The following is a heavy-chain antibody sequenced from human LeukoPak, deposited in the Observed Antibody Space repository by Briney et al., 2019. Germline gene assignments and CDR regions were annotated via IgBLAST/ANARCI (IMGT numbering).Heavy chain of an antibody. J-gene: IGHJ4*02. Sequence: GGSLRLSCAASGFTFSSYWLHWVRQVPGRGLVWVSRIEYDGSSTGYADSVKGRFIISRDNAKNTLYLQMNSLRAEDTAVYYCAREGVAGALDYWGQGTLVTVSS. D-gene: IGHD6-19*01. CDR2: IEYDGSST. CDR1: GFTFSSYW. CDR3: AREGVAGALDY. V-gene: IGHV3-74*01.